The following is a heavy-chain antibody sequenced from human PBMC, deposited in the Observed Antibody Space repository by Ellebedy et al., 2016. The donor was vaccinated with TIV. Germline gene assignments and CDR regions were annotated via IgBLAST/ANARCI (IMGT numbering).Heavy chain of an antibody. D-gene: IGHD6-13*01. J-gene: IGHJ4*02. CDR2: VTGSGSST. CDR3: TLIAATGRGGY. V-gene: IGHV3-23*01. Sequence: GESLKISCAASGFTFSSYAMSWVRQAPGKGLEWVSPVTGSGSSTYYADSVKGRFTISRDNSKNTLYLQINSLRAEDTAVYYCTLIAATGRGGYWGQGTLVTVSS. CDR1: GFTFSSYA.